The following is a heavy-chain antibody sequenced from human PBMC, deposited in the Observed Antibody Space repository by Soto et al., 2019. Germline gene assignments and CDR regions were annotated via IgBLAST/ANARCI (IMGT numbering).Heavy chain of an antibody. CDR2: MKSNPDGGTT. CDR1: GFTFRNAY. Sequence: EVQLVESGGGLVKPGGSLRLSCAASGFTFRNAYMSWVRQAPGKGLASVGRMKSNPDGGTTDYAAPVKDRFTISRDDSKSTLYLQMNSLKTEDTAMYYCAHDRREWGQGTLVTVSS. J-gene: IGHJ4*02. V-gene: IGHV3-15*07. CDR3: AHDRRE.